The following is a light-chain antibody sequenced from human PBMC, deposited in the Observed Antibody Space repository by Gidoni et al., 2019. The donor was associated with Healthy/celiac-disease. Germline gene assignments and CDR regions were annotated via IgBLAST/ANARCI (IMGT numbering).Light chain of an antibody. V-gene: IGKV3-15*01. CDR1: QSVSSN. CDR2: GAS. Sequence: ELVMTQSPATLSVSPGARATLSCRASQSVSSNLAWYQQKPGQAPRLLIYGASTRATGIPARFSGSGSGTEFTLTISSLQSEDFAVYYCQQYNNWLRTFGQGTKVEIK. CDR3: QQYNNWLRT. J-gene: IGKJ1*01.